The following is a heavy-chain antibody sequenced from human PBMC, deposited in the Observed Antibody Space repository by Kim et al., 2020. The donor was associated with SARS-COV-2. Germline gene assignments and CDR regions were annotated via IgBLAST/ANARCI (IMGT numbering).Heavy chain of an antibody. CDR3: VRLNQRYYFDF. V-gene: IGHV3-74*01. Sequence: SNTSYADSVKGRFTISRDNAKNTLYLQMNRLRAEDTALYYCVRLNQRYYFDFWGQGTLVSVSS. CDR2: SNT. J-gene: IGHJ4*02. D-gene: IGHD2-21*01.